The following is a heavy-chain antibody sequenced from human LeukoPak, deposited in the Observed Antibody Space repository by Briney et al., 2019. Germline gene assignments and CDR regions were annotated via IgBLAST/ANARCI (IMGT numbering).Heavy chain of an antibody. V-gene: IGHV3-7*01. Sequence: QAGGSLRLSCAASGFTFSSYWMSWVRQAPGKGLEWVANIKQDGSEKYYVDSLKGRFTISRDNARNSLYLQMNSLRADDTAVYYCARDYDAQWLAPDYWGQGTLVTVSS. D-gene: IGHD6-19*01. CDR3: ARDYDAQWLAPDY. J-gene: IGHJ4*02. CDR1: GFTFSSYW. CDR2: IKQDGSEK.